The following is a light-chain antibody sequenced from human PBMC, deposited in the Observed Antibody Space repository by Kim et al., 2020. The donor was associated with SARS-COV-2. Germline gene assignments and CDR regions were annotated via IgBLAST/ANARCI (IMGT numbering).Light chain of an antibody. CDR1: QSVNSTY. J-gene: IGKJ5*01. V-gene: IGKV3-20*01. CDR3: HQYDKSSIT. Sequence: EVVLRQSPGALSLSPGERATLSCRASQSVNSTYVAWYQQKPGQAPRLLIYGASTRATGIPDRFSGSGSGTDFTLTISRLEPEDFAVYYCHQYDKSSITFGHGTRLEIK. CDR2: GAS.